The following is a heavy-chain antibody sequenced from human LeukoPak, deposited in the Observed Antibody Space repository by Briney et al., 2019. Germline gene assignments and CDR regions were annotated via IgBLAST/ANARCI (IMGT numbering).Heavy chain of an antibody. CDR3: ARDSLWSGYYPYNGFDP. CDR1: GFTFSSYT. Sequence: GGSLRLSCAASGFTFSSYTMNWGRQAPGKGLEWVSSISSSSSYIYYADSVKGRFTISRDNAKNSLYLQMNSLRADDTAVYYCARDSLWSGYYPYNGFDPWGQGTLVTLFS. CDR2: ISSSSSYI. V-gene: IGHV3-21*01. D-gene: IGHD3-3*01. J-gene: IGHJ5*02.